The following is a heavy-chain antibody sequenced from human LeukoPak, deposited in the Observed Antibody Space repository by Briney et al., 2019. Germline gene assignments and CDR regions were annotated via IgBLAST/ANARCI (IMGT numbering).Heavy chain of an antibody. J-gene: IGHJ4*02. CDR3: AGRRSIQLWASFDY. CDR2: IIPIFGTA. D-gene: IGHD5-18*01. CDR1: GGTFSSYA. V-gene: IGHV1-69*13. Sequence: ASVKVSCKASGGTFSSYAISWVRQAPGQGLEWMGGIIPIFGTANYAQKFQGRVTITADESTSTAYMELSSLRSEDTAVYYCAGRRSIQLWASFDYWGQGTLVTVSS.